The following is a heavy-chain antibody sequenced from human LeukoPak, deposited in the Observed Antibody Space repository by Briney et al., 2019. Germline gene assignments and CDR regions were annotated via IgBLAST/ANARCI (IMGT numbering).Heavy chain of an antibody. V-gene: IGHV1-18*01. CDR3: ARADTAMVLMGFDY. CDR1: GYTFTSYG. D-gene: IGHD5-18*01. CDR2: ISAYNGNT. Sequence: ASVKVSCKASGYTFTSYGISWVRQAPGQGLEWMGWISAYNGNTNYAQKLQGRVTMTTDTSTSTAYMELRSLRSDDTAVYYCARADTAMVLMGFDYWGQGTLVTVSS. J-gene: IGHJ4*02.